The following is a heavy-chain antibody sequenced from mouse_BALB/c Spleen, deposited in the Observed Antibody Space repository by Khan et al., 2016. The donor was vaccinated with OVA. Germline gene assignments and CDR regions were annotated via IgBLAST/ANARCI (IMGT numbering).Heavy chain of an antibody. J-gene: IGHJ2*01. Sequence: VQLQESGAELAKPGASVKMSCKASGYTFTSYWMHWVKQRPGQGLEWIGYINPSSGYTEYNQNFKDKATLTADKSSSTAYMQLSSLTSEDSAVYYCARDRIDYGGQGTTHTGSS. CDR2: INPSSGYT. V-gene: IGHV1-7*01. CDR3: ARDRIDY. CDR1: GYTFTSYW.